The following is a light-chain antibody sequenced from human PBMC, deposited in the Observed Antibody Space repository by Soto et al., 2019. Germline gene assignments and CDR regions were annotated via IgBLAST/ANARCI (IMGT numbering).Light chain of an antibody. J-gene: IGKJ4*01. CDR1: QSISSW. V-gene: IGKV1-5*01. CDR3: LQHNSYPLT. CDR2: DAS. Sequence: DIQMTHSPSALSASVGDRATITCRASQSISSWLAWYQQKPGKAPKLLIYDASTLQSGVPSRFSGSGSGTEFTLTISSLQPEDFATYYCLQHNSYPLTFGGGTKVDIK.